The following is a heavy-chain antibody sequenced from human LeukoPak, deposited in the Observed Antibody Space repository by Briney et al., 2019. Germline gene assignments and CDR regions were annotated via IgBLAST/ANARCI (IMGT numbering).Heavy chain of an antibody. CDR2: ISGSGGST. J-gene: IGHJ3*02. V-gene: IGHV3-23*01. CDR3: AKDIFGQIDAFDI. Sequence: GGALRLSCAASGCTFSSYAMSWVRQAPGKGLEWVSAISGSGGSTYYADSVKGRFTISRDNSKNTLYLQMNSLRAEDTAVYYCAKDIFGQIDAFDIWGQGTMVTVSS. CDR1: GCTFSSYA. D-gene: IGHD3-3*01.